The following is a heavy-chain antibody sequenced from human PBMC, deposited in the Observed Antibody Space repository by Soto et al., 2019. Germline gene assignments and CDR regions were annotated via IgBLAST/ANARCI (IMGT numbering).Heavy chain of an antibody. V-gene: IGHV4-61*01. J-gene: IGHJ6*02. CDR3: ARGSHCGGDCYSGYYYYSDMDV. CDR2: MYYSGST. CDR1: GGSVSSGRNY. D-gene: IGHD2-21*02. Sequence: SETLSLTCTVSGGSVSSGRNYWNWIRQPPGKGLEWIGYMYYSGSTNYNPSLKSRVTISVDTSKNQFSLKLTSVTAADTAVYYCARGSHCGGDCYSGYYYYSDMDVWGQGTTVTVSS.